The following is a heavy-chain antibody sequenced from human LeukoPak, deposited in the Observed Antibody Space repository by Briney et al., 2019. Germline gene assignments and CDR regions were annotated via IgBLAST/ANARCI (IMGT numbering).Heavy chain of an antibody. CDR1: GGSISSSSYF. CDR2: IYYSGST. Sequence: SETLSLTCTVSGGSISSSSYFWGWIRQPPGKGLEWIGNIYYSGSTYYNPSLKSRVTISVDTSKNQFALKLSSVTAADTAVYYCARDRWYSSSYSGSWYFDYWGQGTLVTVSS. D-gene: IGHD6-13*01. V-gene: IGHV4-39*06. CDR3: ARDRWYSSSYSGSWYFDY. J-gene: IGHJ4*02.